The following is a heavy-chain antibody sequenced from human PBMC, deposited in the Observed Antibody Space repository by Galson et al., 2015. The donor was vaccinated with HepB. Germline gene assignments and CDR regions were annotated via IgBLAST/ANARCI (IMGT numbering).Heavy chain of an antibody. CDR2: IYSGGST. D-gene: IGHD6-19*01. Sequence: SLRLSCAASGFTVSSNYMSWVRQAPGKGLEWVSVIYSGGSTYYADSVKGRFTISRDNSKNTLYLQMNSLRAEDTAVYYCARVMGSGWYLNWFDPWGQGTLVTVSS. V-gene: IGHV3-53*01. J-gene: IGHJ5*02. CDR1: GFTVSSNY. CDR3: ARVMGSGWYLNWFDP.